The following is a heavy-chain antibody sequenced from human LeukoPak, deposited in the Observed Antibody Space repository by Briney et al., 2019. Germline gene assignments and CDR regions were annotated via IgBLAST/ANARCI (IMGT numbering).Heavy chain of an antibody. CDR2: ISSSSSYI. J-gene: IGHJ4*02. V-gene: IGHV3-21*01. D-gene: IGHD3-22*01. CDR3: ARVILFDY. Sequence: WGSLRLSCAASGFTFSSYSMNWVRQAPGKGLEWVSSISSSSSYIYYADSVKGRFTISRGNAKNSLYLLMNSLRAEDTAVYYCARVILFDYWGQGTLVTVSS. CDR1: GFTFSSYS.